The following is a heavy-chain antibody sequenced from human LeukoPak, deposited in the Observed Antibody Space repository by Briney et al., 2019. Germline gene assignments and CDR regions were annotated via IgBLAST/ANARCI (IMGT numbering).Heavy chain of an antibody. Sequence: GGSLRLLCAASGCTFSSYAMRWVRRAAGRGLVGVSARSGSGGSTYYADSVKGRFIISSDNYKNTLHLQMNSLRAEENAAYYCAKDQVYYYDSSGYYSCNWFDPWGQGTLVTVSS. V-gene: IGHV3-23*01. D-gene: IGHD3-22*01. CDR2: RSGSGGST. CDR1: GCTFSSYA. J-gene: IGHJ5*02. CDR3: AKDQVYYYDSSGYYSCNWFDP.